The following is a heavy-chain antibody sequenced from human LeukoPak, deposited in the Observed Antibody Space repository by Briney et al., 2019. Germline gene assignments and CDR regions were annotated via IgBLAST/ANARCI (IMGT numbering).Heavy chain of an antibody. J-gene: IGHJ4*02. V-gene: IGHV3-30*02. CDR1: GFTFSSSG. CDR3: ASDGRRSGSYSNYFDY. Sequence: GGSLRLSCAASGFTFSSSGMHWVRQAPGKGLEWVAFIRYDGSNTYYADSVKGRFTISRDNSKNTLFLQMNSLRAEGAAVYYCASDGRRSGSYSNYFDYWGQGTLVTVSS. CDR2: IRYDGSNT. D-gene: IGHD1-26*01.